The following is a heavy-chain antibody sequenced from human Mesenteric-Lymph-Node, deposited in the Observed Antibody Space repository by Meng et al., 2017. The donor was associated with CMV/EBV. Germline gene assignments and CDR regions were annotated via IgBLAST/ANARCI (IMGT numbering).Heavy chain of an antibody. Sequence: GESLKISCAVSGFTFNDYGMSWVRQAPGKGLEWVAGINWNAGSTNYADSVKGRFTISRDSSRNTLYLHMDDLRVDDTAVYYCVREIIPNGFWGGWFDRWGQGTLVTVSS. CDR2: INWNAGST. CDR3: VREIIPNGFWGGWFDR. D-gene: IGHD3/OR15-3a*01. CDR1: GFTFNDYG. J-gene: IGHJ5*02. V-gene: IGHV3-20*04.